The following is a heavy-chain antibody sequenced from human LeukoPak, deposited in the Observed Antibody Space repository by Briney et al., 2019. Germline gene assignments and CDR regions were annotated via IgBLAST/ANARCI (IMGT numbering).Heavy chain of an antibody. CDR2: IRYDGSNK. CDR3: AKMQLKAGESDY. J-gene: IGHJ4*02. Sequence: PGGSLRLSCAASGFTFSSYGMHWVRQAPGKGLEWVAFIRYDGSNKYYADSVKGRFTISRDNSKNTLYLRMNSLRAEDTAVYYCAKMQLKAGESDYWGQGTLVTVSS. CDR1: GFTFSSYG. V-gene: IGHV3-30*02. D-gene: IGHD3-10*01.